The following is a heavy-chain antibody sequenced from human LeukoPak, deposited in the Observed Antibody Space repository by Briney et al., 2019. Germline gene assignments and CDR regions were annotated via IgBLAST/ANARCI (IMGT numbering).Heavy chain of an antibody. D-gene: IGHD3-3*01. Sequence: GGSLRLSCAASGFTFTSYYMHWVRQAPGQGLEWMGIINPSGGSTSYAQKFQGRVTMTRDTSTSTVYMELSSLRSEDTAVYYCARASYPVTAMYYDFWSDLSDGMDVWGQGTTVTVSS. CDR2: INPSGGST. J-gene: IGHJ6*02. CDR3: ARASYPVTAMYYDFWSDLSDGMDV. CDR1: GFTFTSYY. V-gene: IGHV1-46*01.